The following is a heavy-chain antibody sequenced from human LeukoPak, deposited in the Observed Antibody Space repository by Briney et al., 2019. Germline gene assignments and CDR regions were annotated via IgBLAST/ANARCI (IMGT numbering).Heavy chain of an antibody. J-gene: IGHJ3*02. CDR3: AGLQRATIFVKGGAFDI. CDR1: GYIFTKYG. CDR2: ISTYDGNA. V-gene: IGHV1-18*01. Sequence: ASVKVSCKSSGYIFTKYGISWVRQAPGQGLEWMGWISTYDGNANYAQQLQGRVTMTKDTSTSTAYMELRSLISDDTAVYYCAGLQRATIFVKGGAFDIWGQGTMVTVSS. D-gene: IGHD3-3*01.